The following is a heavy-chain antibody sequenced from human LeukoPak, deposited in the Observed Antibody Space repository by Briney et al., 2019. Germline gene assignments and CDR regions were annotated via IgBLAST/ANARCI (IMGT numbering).Heavy chain of an antibody. D-gene: IGHD2/OR15-2a*01. J-gene: IGHJ6*02. CDR1: GFTFSGSA. V-gene: IGHV3-73*01. CDR3: ARLRHSNTDHYYYYGMDV. Sequence: GGSLRLSCAASGFTFSGSARHWVRQASGKGLEWVGRIRSTTDTAYAASVKGRFTISRDDSKNTAYLQMNSLKTEDTAVYYCARLRHSNTDHYYYYGMDVWGQGTTVTVSS. CDR2: IRSTTDT.